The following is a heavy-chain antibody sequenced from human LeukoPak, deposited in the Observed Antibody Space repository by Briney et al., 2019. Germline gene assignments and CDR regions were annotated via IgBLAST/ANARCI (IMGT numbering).Heavy chain of an antibody. J-gene: IGHJ4*02. CDR1: GYTFTGYY. V-gene: IGHV1-2*06. CDR3: ARDSPRYCSGGSCYGY. D-gene: IGHD2-15*01. CDR2: INPNSGGT. Sequence: RASVKVSCKASGYTFTGYYMHWVRQAPGQGLEWMGRINPNSGGTNYAQKFQGRVTMTRDTSISTAYMELSRLRSDDTAVYYCARDSPRYCSGGSCYGYWGQGTLVTVSS.